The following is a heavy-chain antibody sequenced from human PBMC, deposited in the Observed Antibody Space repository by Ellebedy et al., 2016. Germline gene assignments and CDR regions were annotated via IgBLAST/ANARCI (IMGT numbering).Heavy chain of an antibody. Sequence: ASVKVSCKASGYTFSGYSMHWVRQAPGQRPEWLGWMNTGTGATTYSLSFQGRVTIARDTSANTAYMELSSLRSEDTAIYYCVTGAKYSLFFDHWGQGTLVTVSS. V-gene: IGHV1-3*04. CDR2: MNTGTGAT. J-gene: IGHJ4*02. CDR1: GYTFSGYS. D-gene: IGHD2-8*02. CDR3: VTGAKYSLFFDH.